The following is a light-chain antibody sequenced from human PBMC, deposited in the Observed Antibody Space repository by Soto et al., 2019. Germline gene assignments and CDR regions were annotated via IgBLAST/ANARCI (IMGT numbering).Light chain of an antibody. Sequence: LLTQSPASLSASVGDRVTITCRASQGISAYLNWYQHKPGKAPQLLIFAASTLQHGVPPRFSGRGSGTDFTLAISNLQPEDFATYYCHQTYSGRSFGPGTKVDIK. CDR2: AAS. CDR3: HQTYSGRS. CDR1: QGISAY. V-gene: IGKV1-39*01. J-gene: IGKJ1*01.